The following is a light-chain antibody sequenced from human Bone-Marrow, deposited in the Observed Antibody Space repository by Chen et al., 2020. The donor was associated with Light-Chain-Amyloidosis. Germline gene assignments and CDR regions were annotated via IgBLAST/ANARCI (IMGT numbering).Light chain of an antibody. V-gene: IGLV4-69*01. Sequence: QLVLTQSPSASASLGASVKLTCILSSGHRTYPNAWNQRQPGKGPRYLMLVNQDGTHTKGDGIPDRFSGSSSGAERSLTIASLRSEDEADYYCETWGSGFHVLFGGGTRLSVL. CDR2: VNQDGTH. J-gene: IGLJ2*01. CDR3: ETWGSGFHVL. CDR1: SGHRTYP.